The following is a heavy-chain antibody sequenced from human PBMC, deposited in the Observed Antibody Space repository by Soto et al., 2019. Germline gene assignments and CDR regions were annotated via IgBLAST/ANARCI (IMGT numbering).Heavy chain of an antibody. CDR3: ARDLRWIDP. CDR2: IIPIRGIA. J-gene: IGHJ5*02. Sequence: QVQLVQSGAEVKKPGSSVKVSCKASGGTFSSYTISWVRQAPGQGIEWMGRIIPIRGIANYAQKLQGRVTITADKPTITAYMEMSSLRSEDTAVYYCARDLRWIDPWGQGTLVTVSS. CDR1: GGTFSSYT. V-gene: IGHV1-69*08. D-gene: IGHD3-16*01.